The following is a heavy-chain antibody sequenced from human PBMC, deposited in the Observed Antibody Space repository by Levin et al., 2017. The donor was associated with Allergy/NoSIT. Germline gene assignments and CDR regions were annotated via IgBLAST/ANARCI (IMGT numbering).Heavy chain of an antibody. CDR3: ASLSPQGYYYYMDG. J-gene: IGHJ6*03. CDR2: ISAYSSSI. CDR1: GFTFSTYS. V-gene: IGHV3-21*01. Sequence: GGSLRLSCAASGFTFSTYSMNWVRQAPGKGLEWVSSISAYSSSIYYADSVKGRFTISRDNAKNSLYLQMSSLRAEDTAVYYCASLSPQGYYYYMDGGGKGTTVTVSS.